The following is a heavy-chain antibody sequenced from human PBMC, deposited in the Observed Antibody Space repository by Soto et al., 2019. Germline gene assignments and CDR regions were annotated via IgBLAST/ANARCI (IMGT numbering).Heavy chain of an antibody. CDR1: GFTVSRYY. CDR2: IYSGGST. J-gene: IGHJ4*02. D-gene: IGHD4-17*01. V-gene: IGHV3-66*01. CDR3: ARGPNDYGFDY. Sequence: EVPLVESGGGLVQPGGSLRLSCTASGFTVSRYYMSWVRQAPGKGLEWVSVIYSGGSTYYADSVKGRFTISRDNSKNTLYLQMNSLRADDTAVYYCARGPNDYGFDYWGQGTLVTVSS.